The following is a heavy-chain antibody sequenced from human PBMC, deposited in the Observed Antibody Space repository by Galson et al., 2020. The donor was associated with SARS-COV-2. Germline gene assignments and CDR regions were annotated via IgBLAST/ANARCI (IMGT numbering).Heavy chain of an antibody. J-gene: IGHJ1*01. CDR3: ARDHYNDYEPGCDDTKGGALGL. V-gene: IGHV3-66*01. CDR1: GFTFTTTY. D-gene: IGHD4-17*01. CDR2: IYNSSST. Sequence: GESLKISCAASGFTFTTTYMSWVRQAPGKGLEWVSVIYNSSSTDSADSVSGRFTISIVITKNTSYLQMKSLRVEDTAVYYCARDHYNDYEPGCDDTKGGALGLWGQGTLVTVSS.